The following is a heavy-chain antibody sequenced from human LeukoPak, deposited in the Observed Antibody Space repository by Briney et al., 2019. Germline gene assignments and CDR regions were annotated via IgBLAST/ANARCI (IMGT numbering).Heavy chain of an antibody. Sequence: SQTLSLTCAVSRGSISSAGYSWSWIRQPPGKGLGWIGYIYYSGSTYYNPSLKSRVTISVDTSKNQFSLKLSSVTAADAAVYYCARDPLGESDYWGQGTLVTVSS. D-gene: IGHD3-10*01. CDR1: RGSISSAGYS. CDR2: IYYSGST. CDR3: ARDPLGESDY. V-gene: IGHV4-30-4*07. J-gene: IGHJ4*02.